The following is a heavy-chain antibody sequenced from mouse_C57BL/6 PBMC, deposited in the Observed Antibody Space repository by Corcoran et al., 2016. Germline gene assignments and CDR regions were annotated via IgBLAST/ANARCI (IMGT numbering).Heavy chain of an antibody. CDR2: ISYDGSN. Sequence: DVQLQESGPGLVKPSQSLSLTCSVTGYSITSGYYWNWIRQFPGNKLEWMGYISYDGSNNYNPSLKNRISITRDTSKNQFFLKLNSVTTEDTATYYCGGGELKFFAYWGQGTLVTVSA. D-gene: IGHD2-12*01. CDR3: GGGELKFFAY. J-gene: IGHJ3*01. V-gene: IGHV3-6*01. CDR1: GYSITSGYY.